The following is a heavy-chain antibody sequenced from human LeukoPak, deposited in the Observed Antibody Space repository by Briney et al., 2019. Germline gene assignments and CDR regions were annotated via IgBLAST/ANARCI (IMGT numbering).Heavy chain of an antibody. J-gene: IGHJ4*02. CDR1: GGTLSSYA. D-gene: IGHD2-2*01. Sequence: SVKVSCKASGGTLSSYAINWVRQAPGQGLEWMGGIIPIFGTANYAQKFQDRVTITADESTSTAYMELSSLRSEDTAIYYCASRLYCSNTRCRNFPFAYWGQGTLVTVSS. V-gene: IGHV1-69*01. CDR3: ASRLYCSNTRCRNFPFAY. CDR2: IIPIFGTA.